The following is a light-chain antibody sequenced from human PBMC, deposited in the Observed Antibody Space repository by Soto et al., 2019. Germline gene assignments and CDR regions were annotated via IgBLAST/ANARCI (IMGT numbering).Light chain of an antibody. CDR2: GAS. Sequence: EIVLTQSPGTLSLSPGERATLSCRASQSVSSSYLAWYQQKPGQAPRLLIYGASCRATGIPDRFSGSGSGTDFNLTISRLETDDFAVYYCQQYGSSPWTFGKGTKVEIK. J-gene: IGKJ1*01. CDR3: QQYGSSPWT. CDR1: QSVSSSY. V-gene: IGKV3-20*01.